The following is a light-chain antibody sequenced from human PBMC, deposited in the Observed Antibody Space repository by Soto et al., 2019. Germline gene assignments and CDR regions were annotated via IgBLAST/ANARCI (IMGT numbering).Light chain of an antibody. CDR1: RSDVGAYNY. CDR3: FSYTTSSTYV. CDR2: DVS. V-gene: IGLV2-14*03. Sequence: ALTQPASVSGSPGQSITISCTGTRSDVGAYNYVSWYQQLPGKAPKLMIYDVSNRPSGVSNRFSGSKSGNTASLTISWLQAEDETDYYCFSYTTSSTYVFGTGTKLTVL. J-gene: IGLJ1*01.